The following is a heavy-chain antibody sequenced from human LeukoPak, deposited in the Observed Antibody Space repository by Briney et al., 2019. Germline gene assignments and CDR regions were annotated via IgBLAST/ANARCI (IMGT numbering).Heavy chain of an antibody. J-gene: IGHJ4*02. CDR3: AKAPVTTCRGAYCYPFDY. V-gene: IGHV3-23*01. CDR2: ISDSGNT. Sequence: GGSLRLSCAASGFTLSSYAMSWVRQAPGKGLEWVSAISDSGNTYHADSVKGRFTISRDSSKNTLFLQMNRLRPEDAAVYYCAKAPVTTCRGAYCYPFDYWGQGDLVTVSS. D-gene: IGHD2-21*01. CDR1: GFTLSSYA.